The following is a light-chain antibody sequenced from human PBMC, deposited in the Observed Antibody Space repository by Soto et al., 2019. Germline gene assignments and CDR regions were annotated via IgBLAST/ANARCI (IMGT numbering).Light chain of an antibody. CDR2: EVY. J-gene: IGLJ2*01. CDR1: SSDVGRYRP. CDR3: CSYEPTSTLV. Sequence: QSALTQPASVSGSPGQSITISCTGTSSDVGRYRPVSWYRQHPGKAPKLMIYEVYKRPSGVSNRFSGSKSGNTAPLTISGLQAEDEADYYCCSYEPTSTLVFGGGTKVTVL. V-gene: IGLV2-23*02.